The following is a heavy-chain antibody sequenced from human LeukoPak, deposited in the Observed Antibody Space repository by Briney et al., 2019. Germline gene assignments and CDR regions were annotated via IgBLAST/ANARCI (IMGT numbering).Heavy chain of an antibody. D-gene: IGHD1-14*01. Sequence: SETLSLTCTVSGGSISSYYWSWIRQPPGKGLEWIGYIYTSGSTNYNPSLKSRVTISVDTSKNQFSLKLSSVTAADTAVYYCARGTEGEINLDYWGQGTLVTVSS. CDR2: IYTSGST. J-gene: IGHJ4*02. V-gene: IGHV4-4*09. CDR1: GGSISSYY. CDR3: ARGTEGEINLDY.